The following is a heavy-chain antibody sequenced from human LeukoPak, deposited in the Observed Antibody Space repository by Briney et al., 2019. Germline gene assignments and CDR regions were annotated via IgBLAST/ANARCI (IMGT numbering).Heavy chain of an antibody. J-gene: IGHJ4*02. V-gene: IGHV1-46*01. CDR2: INPSGGST. CDR3: ARNSGSYNPIDY. Sequence: XWVRXAPXXXXEXMGIINPSGGSTSYAQKFQGRVTMTRDTSTSTVYMELSSLRSEDTAVYYCARNSGSYNPIDYWGQGTLVTVSS. D-gene: IGHD1-26*01.